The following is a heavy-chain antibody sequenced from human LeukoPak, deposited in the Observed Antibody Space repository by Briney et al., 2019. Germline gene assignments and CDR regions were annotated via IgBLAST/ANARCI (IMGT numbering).Heavy chain of an antibody. CDR2: TYTSGST. V-gene: IGHV4-61*02. CDR3: ARFGAAPRARAFDI. CDR1: GGSISSGSYY. J-gene: IGHJ3*02. D-gene: IGHD3-16*01. Sequence: SETLSLTCTVSGGSISSGSYYWSWIRQPAGKGLEWIGRTYTSGSTNYNPSLKSRVTISVDTSKNQFSLKLSSVTAADTAVYYCARFGAAPRARAFDIWGQGTMVTVSS.